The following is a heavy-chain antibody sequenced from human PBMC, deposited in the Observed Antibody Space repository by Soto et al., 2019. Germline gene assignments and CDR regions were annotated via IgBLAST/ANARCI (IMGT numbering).Heavy chain of an antibody. CDR2: IDSSGEK. D-gene: IGHD6-19*01. Sequence: QVTLKESGPVLVKPTETLTLRCTVSGLSITDSEMGVSWIRQPPGQPLERLAHIDSSGEKSYRTFLKSRLAISKDTSKSQIVLTMTNMDPADTATYYCARRHLAVAVCPWFDPWGQGIPVTVSS. CDR1: GLSITDSEMG. V-gene: IGHV2-26*01. J-gene: IGHJ5*02. CDR3: ARRHLAVAVCPWFDP.